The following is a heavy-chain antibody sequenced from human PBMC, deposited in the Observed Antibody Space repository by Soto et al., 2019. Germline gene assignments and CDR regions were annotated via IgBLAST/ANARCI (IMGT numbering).Heavy chain of an antibody. D-gene: IGHD3-10*01. CDR2: IRSKANSYAT. Sequence: PRLSCAASGFTFSGSAMHWVRQASGKGLEWVGRIRSKANSYATAYAASVKGRFTISRDDSKNTAYLQMNSLKTEDTAVYYCTRRPYYGSGSYPFDYWGQGTLVTVSS. CDR1: GFTFSGSA. J-gene: IGHJ4*02. V-gene: IGHV3-73*01. CDR3: TRRPYYGSGSYPFDY.